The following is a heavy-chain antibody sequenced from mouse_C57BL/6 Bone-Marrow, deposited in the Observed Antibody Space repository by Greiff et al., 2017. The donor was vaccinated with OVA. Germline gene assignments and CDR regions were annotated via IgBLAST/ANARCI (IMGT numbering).Heavy chain of an antibody. CDR1: GYTFTDYY. D-gene: IGHD3-2*02. CDR3: ARRSGCY. CDR2: INPYNGGT. Sequence: VQLQQSGPVLVKPGASVKMSCKASGYTFTDYYMNWVKQSHGKGLEWIGVINPYNGGTSYNQEFKGKATLTVDKSSSTAYMELNSLTSEDSAVYYCARRSGCYWGQGTTLTVSS. J-gene: IGHJ2*01. V-gene: IGHV1-19*01.